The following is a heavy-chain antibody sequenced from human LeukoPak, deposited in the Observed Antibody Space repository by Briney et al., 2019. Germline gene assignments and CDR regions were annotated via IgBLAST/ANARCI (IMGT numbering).Heavy chain of an antibody. CDR3: TRVGYIDEGIDY. CDR1: GFTFDNYW. D-gene: IGHD5-24*01. Sequence: GGSLRLSCTASGFTFDNYWMTWVRQAPGKGLXXXXNIKQDGSKKSXXDSVKGRFTISRDNAKNSLYLQMNSLRAEDTAIYYCTRVGYIDEGIDYWGQGTLVTVSS. CDR2: IKQDGSKK. V-gene: IGHV3-7*04. J-gene: IGHJ4*02.